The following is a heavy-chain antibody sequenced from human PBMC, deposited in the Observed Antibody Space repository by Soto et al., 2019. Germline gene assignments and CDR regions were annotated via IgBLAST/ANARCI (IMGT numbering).Heavy chain of an antibody. CDR3: TTRTYYDSPYGMDV. CDR1: GFTFSNAW. V-gene: IGHV3-15*07. D-gene: IGHD3-22*01. CDR2: IKSKTDGGTT. J-gene: IGHJ6*02. Sequence: GGSLRLSCAASGFTFSNAWMNWVRQAPGKGLEWVGRIKSKTDGGTTDYAAPVKGRFTISRDDSKNTLYLQMNSLKTEDTAVYYCTTRTYYDSPYGMDVWGQGTTVTVSS.